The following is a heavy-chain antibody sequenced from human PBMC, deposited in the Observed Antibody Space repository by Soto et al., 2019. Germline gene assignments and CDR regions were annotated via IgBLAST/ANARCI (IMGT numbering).Heavy chain of an antibody. Sequence: QVQLVESGGGVVQPGRSLRLSCAASGFTFSSYAMHWVRQAPGKGLEWVAVISYDGSNKYYADSVKGRFTISRDNSKHTLYLQMNSLRAGDTAVYFCASPIGGQNWGKGTLVTVSS. CDR1: GFTFSSYA. CDR3: ASPIGGQN. CDR2: ISYDGSNK. V-gene: IGHV3-30*14. J-gene: IGHJ4*02. D-gene: IGHD3-10*01.